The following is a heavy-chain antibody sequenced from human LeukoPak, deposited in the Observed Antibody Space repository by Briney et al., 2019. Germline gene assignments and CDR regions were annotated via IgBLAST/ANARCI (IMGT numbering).Heavy chain of an antibody. CDR1: GFTFSSYS. V-gene: IGHV3-21*01. CDR3: ASVPSSYYYGSGSSDY. J-gene: IGHJ4*02. D-gene: IGHD3-10*01. CDR2: ISSSSSYI. Sequence: GGSLRLSCAASGFTFSSYSMNWVRQAPGKGLEWVSSISSSSSYIYYADSVKGRFTISRDNAKNSLYLQMNSLRAEDTAVYYCASVPSSYYYGSGSSDYWGQGTLVTVSS.